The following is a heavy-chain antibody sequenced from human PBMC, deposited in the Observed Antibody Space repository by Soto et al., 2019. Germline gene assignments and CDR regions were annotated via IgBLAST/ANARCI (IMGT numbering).Heavy chain of an antibody. J-gene: IGHJ4*02. D-gene: IGHD7-27*01. CDR2: INPNGGST. CDR3: ARDLTSGDY. CDR1: GYIFTNYY. Sequence: QVQLVQSGAEVKNPGASVKLSCKASGYIFTNYYIHWVRQAPGQGLEWMAIINPNGGSTNYAQEFQGRVTLARDTFTNTVYMELSSLRSEDTAIYYCARDLTSGDYWGQETLVTVSS. V-gene: IGHV1-46*01.